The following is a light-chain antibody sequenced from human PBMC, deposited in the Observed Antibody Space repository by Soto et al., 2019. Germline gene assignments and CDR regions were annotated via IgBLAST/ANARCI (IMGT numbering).Light chain of an antibody. J-gene: IGKJ4*01. V-gene: IGKV4-1*01. CDR1: QSVLYNSENKNY. CDR3: QQYYSTLT. CDR2: WAS. Sequence: DIVMTQSPDSLAVSLCERATINCKSSQSVLYNSENKNYLAWYQQKPGQPPKLLIYWASTRESGVPDRFSGSGSGTDFTLTISSLQAEDVAVYYCQQYYSTLTFGGGTKVDIK.